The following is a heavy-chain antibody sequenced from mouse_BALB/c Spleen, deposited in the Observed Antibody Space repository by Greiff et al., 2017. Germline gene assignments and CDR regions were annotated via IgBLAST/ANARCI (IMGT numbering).Heavy chain of an antibody. Sequence: DVKLVESGGDLVKPGGSLKLSCAASGFTFSSYGMSWVRQTPDKRLEWVATISSGGSYTYYPDSVKGRFTISRDNAKNTLYLQMSSLKSEDTAMYYCARQGYAYYFDYWGQGTTLTVSS. CDR1: GFTFSSYG. V-gene: IGHV5-6*02. J-gene: IGHJ2*01. D-gene: IGHD2-14*01. CDR2: ISSGGSYT. CDR3: ARQGYAYYFDY.